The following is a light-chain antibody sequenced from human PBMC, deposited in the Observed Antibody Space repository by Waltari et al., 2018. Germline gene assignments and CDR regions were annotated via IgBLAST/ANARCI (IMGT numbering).Light chain of an antibody. V-gene: IGKV1-39*01. CDR1: QTISSH. Sequence: DIQMTQSPSSLSASVGDRVTITCRASQTISSHLNWYQQKPGKAPKLLINAASSLQSGVPSGFSGSGSGTDFTLTISSLQPEDFATYYCQQSYSIPWTFGQGTKVEVK. CDR3: QQSYSIPWT. J-gene: IGKJ1*01. CDR2: AAS.